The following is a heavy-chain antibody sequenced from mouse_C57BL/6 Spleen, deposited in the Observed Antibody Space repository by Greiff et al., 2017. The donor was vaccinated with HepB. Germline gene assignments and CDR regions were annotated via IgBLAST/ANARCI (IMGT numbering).Heavy chain of an antibody. Sequence: QVQLQQPGAELVRPGSSVKLSCKASGYTFTSYWMDWVKQRPGQGLEWIGNIYPSDSETHYNQKFKDKATLTVDKSSSTAYMQLSSLTSEDSAVYYCTIITTVVANYYAMDYWGQGTSVTVSS. J-gene: IGHJ4*01. CDR2: IYPSDSET. D-gene: IGHD1-1*01. V-gene: IGHV1-61*01. CDR1: GYTFTSYW. CDR3: TIITTVVANYYAMDY.